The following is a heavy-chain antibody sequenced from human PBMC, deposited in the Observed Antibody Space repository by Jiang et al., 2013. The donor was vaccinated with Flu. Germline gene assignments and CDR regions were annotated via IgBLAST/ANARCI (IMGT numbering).Heavy chain of an antibody. J-gene: IGHJ4*02. D-gene: IGHD1-26*01. CDR3: AHTIGRTKVGATYLY. V-gene: IGHV2-5*02. Sequence: WDDDKRYSPSLKSRLTITKDTSKNQVVLTMTNMDPVDTATYYCAHTIGRTKVGATYLYWGQGTLVTVSS. CDR2: WDDDK.